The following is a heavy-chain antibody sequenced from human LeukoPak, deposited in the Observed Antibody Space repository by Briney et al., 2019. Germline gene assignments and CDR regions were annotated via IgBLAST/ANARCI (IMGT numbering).Heavy chain of an antibody. Sequence: ASVKVSCKASGYTFTGYYMHWVRQAPGQGLEWMGWINPNSGGTNYAQKFQGRVTMTRDTSISTAYMELSRLRSDDTAVYYCARDSQYCSGGSCCGYWGQGTLVTVSS. CDR3: ARDSQYCSGGSCCGY. J-gene: IGHJ4*02. V-gene: IGHV1-2*02. CDR1: GYTFTGYY. D-gene: IGHD2-15*01. CDR2: INPNSGGT.